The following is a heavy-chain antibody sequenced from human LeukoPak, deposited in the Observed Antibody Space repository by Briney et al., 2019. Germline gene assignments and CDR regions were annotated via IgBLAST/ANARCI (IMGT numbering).Heavy chain of an antibody. Sequence: SETLSRTCTVSGGSISSSSYYWGWIRQPPGKGVEWIGSIYYSGSTYYNPSLKSRVTISVDTSKNQFSLKLSSVTAADTAVYYCARLPNPNLNYYYYMDVWGKGTTVTVSS. CDR2: IYYSGST. J-gene: IGHJ6*03. V-gene: IGHV4-39*01. CDR1: GGSISSSSYY. CDR3: ARLPNPNLNYYYYMDV. D-gene: IGHD1-14*01.